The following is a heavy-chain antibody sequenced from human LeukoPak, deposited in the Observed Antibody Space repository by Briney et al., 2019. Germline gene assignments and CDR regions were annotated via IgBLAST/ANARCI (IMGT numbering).Heavy chain of an antibody. D-gene: IGHD3-22*01. CDR2: VYHTGST. V-gene: IGHV4-38-2*01. Sequence: PSETLSLTCSVSGYSISSDYYWGWIRQPPGKGLEWIGTVYHTGSTYYHPSLRGRLTISLDTSKNHFSLNLRSVTAADTAVYYCAGAWAYYYGNSGSYAFDYWGQGTLVTVSS. CDR1: GYSISSDYY. J-gene: IGHJ4*02. CDR3: AGAWAYYYGNSGSYAFDY.